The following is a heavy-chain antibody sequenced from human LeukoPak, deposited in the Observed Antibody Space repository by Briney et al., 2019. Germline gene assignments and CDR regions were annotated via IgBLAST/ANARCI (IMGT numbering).Heavy chain of an antibody. CDR1: GYTCTGYY. Sequence: ASVKVSCKASGYTCTGYYMHWVRQAPGQGLEWMGWINPNSGGTNYAQKFQGRVTMTRDTSISTAYMELSRLRSDDTAVYYCARVDRGYYGMDVWGQGTTVTVSS. J-gene: IGHJ6*02. V-gene: IGHV1-2*02. CDR2: INPNSGGT. CDR3: ARVDRGYYGMDV. D-gene: IGHD3-22*01.